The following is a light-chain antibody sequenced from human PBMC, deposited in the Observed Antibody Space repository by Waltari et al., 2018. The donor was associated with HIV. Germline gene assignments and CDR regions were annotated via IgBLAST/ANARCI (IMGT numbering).Light chain of an antibody. V-gene: IGLV2-11*01. CDR3: CSYAGSYNYV. J-gene: IGLJ1*01. CDR1: SSDVGGYKS. CDR2: DVS. Sequence: QSALTQPRPVSGSPGQSVTISCTGTSSDVGGYKSVSWYQQHPGKAPKLMIYDVSKRPSGVPDRFSGSKSGNTGALTSAGLQAEDEADYYGCSYAGSYNYVFGTGTKVTVL.